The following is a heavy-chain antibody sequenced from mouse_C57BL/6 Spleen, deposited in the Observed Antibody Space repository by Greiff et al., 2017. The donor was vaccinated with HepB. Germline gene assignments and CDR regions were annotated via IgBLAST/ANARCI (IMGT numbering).Heavy chain of an antibody. J-gene: IGHJ4*01. CDR2: ISGGGGNT. CDR3: ARHGNYAMDY. D-gene: IGHD1-1*02. V-gene: IGHV5-9*01. CDR1: GFTFSSYT. Sequence: EVKLVESGGGLVKPGGSLKLSCAASGFTFSSYTMSWVRQTPEKRLEWVAIISGGGGNTYYPDSVKGRFTISRDNAKNTLYLQMSSLRSEDTALYYCARHGNYAMDYWGQGTSVTVSS.